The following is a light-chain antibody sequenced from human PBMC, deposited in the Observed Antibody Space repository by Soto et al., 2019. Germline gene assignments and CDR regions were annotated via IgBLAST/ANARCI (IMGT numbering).Light chain of an antibody. V-gene: IGKV1-39*01. J-gene: IGKJ2*01. CDR3: QQSYSTRWYT. Sequence: DIQMTQSPSSLSASVGDRVTITCRASQSISSYLNWYQQKPGKAPKLLIYAASSLHSGVPSRFSSSVSGTDFTLTIRSLQTEDFATYYCQQSYSTRWYTVGQGTKLEIK. CDR2: AAS. CDR1: QSISSY.